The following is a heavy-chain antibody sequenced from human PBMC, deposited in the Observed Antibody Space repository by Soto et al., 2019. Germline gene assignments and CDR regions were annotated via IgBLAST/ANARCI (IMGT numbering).Heavy chain of an antibody. V-gene: IGHV3-30-3*01. Sequence: QVQLVESGGGVVQPGRSLRLSCAASGFTFSSYAMHWVRQAPGKGLEWVAVISYDGSNKYYADSVKGRFTISRDNSKNTLYLQMNSLRAEDTAVYYYARDGAFGDRLDYYYYYGMDVWGQGTTVTVSS. CDR2: ISYDGSNK. J-gene: IGHJ6*02. D-gene: IGHD3-10*01. CDR1: GFTFSSYA. CDR3: ARDGAFGDRLDYYYYYGMDV.